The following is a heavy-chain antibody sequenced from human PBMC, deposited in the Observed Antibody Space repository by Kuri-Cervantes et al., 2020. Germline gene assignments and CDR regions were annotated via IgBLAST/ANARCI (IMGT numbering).Heavy chain of an antibody. V-gene: IGHV2-5*08. CDR3: ARQIVGRSIDY. CDR1: GFSLSTSGMC. CDR2: IDWDDDK. J-gene: IGHJ4*02. D-gene: IGHD2/OR15-2a*01. Sequence: SGPTLVKPTQTLTLTCTFSGFSLSTSGMCVSWIRQPPGKALEWLARIDWDDDKRYSPSLKSRLTITKDTSKNQVVLTMTNMDPVDTATYYCARQIVGRSIDYWGQGTLVTVSS.